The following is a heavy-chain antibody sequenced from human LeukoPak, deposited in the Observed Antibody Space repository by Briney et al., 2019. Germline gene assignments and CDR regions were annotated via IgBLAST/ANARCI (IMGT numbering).Heavy chain of an antibody. CDR2: INPNSGGT. Sequence: ASVKVSCKASGYTFTGYYMHWVRQAPGQGLEWMGWINPNSGGTNYAQKFQGRVAMTRDTSISTAYMELSRLRSDDTAVYYCARDIITGTRDYYYGMDVWAQGTTVTVSS. V-gene: IGHV1-2*02. CDR3: ARDIITGTRDYYYGMDV. CDR1: GYTFTGYY. D-gene: IGHD1-7*01. J-gene: IGHJ6*02.